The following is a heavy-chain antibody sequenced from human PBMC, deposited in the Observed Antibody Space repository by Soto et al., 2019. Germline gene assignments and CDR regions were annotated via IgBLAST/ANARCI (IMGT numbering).Heavy chain of an antibody. Sequence: GGSLRLSCAASGFTFSSYAMSWVRQAPGKGLEWVSAFRGDGTGAHYADSVKGRFTISRDNSKNTLYLQMNSLRAEDTAVYYCARDGYDSSGYYPEYFQHWGQGTLVTVSS. D-gene: IGHD3-22*01. V-gene: IGHV3-23*01. J-gene: IGHJ1*01. CDR1: GFTFSSYA. CDR3: ARDGYDSSGYYPEYFQH. CDR2: FRGDGTGA.